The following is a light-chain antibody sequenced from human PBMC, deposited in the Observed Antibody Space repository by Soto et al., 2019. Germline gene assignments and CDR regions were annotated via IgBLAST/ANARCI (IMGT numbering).Light chain of an antibody. J-gene: IGKJ3*01. CDR3: QQYHKWPIT. V-gene: IGKV3D-15*01. Sequence: DRVMTQSPDTLSASPGERVSLSCRASQSVNHNLAWYQQKPGQAPRLLIYGASSRATGIPDRFSGSGYGTELPLTISSLKSEDCAIYYCQQYHKWPITFGAGNKLDIK. CDR1: QSVNHN. CDR2: GAS.